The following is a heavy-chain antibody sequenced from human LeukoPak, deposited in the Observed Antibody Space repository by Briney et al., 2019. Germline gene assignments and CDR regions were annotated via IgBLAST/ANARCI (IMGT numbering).Heavy chain of an antibody. J-gene: IGHJ5*02. D-gene: IGHD5-18*01. Sequence: GGSLRLSCAASGFTFSSYSMNWVRQAPGKGLEWVSYISSSSSTIYYADSVKGRFTISRDNAKNSLYLQMNSLRAEDTAVYYCARDMDTAMLRPNWFDPWGQGTLVTVSS. CDR1: GFTFSSYS. CDR2: ISSSSSTI. V-gene: IGHV3-48*01. CDR3: ARDMDTAMLRPNWFDP.